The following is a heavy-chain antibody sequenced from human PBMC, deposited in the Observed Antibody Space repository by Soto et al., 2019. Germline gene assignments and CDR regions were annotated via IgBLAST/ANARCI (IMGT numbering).Heavy chain of an antibody. CDR3: AREGQYYDSSAYYYLFDY. CDR1: GYTFTSHA. D-gene: IGHD3-22*01. V-gene: IGHV1-3*01. J-gene: IGHJ4*02. Sequence: ASVKVSCKASGYTFTSHAIFWVRQAPGQRLEWMGWINAGNGNTKYSQKFQGRVTITRDTSATTAYMELSSLRSEDTAVYYCAREGQYYDSSAYYYLFDYCRQGTLVTVSS. CDR2: INAGNGNT.